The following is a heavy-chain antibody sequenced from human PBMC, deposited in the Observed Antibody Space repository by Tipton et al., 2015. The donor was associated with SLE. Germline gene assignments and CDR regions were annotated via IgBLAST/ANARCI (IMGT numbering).Heavy chain of an antibody. Sequence: TLSLTCTVSGGPISSGGYYWSWIRQHPGKGLEWIGYIYYSGSTYYNPSLKRRVTISVDTSKNQFSLKLSSVTAADTAVYYCARDGADYGDYLGYWGQGTLVTVSS. V-gene: IGHV4-31*03. D-gene: IGHD4-17*01. J-gene: IGHJ4*02. CDR2: IYYSGST. CDR1: GGPISSGGYY. CDR3: ARDGADYGDYLGY.